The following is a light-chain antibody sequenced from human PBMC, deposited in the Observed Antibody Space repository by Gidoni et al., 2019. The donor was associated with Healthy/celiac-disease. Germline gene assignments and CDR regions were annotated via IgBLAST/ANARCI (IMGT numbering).Light chain of an antibody. Sequence: IQMTQSPSSLAASVGDRVTITCRAIQGIRNDLGWDQQKPGTAPKLLIYAASSLQSGVPSSFSGSGSCTDFTLTISSLQPEDFATYYCLQDYNYPLAFGHGTKVDIK. CDR1: QGIRND. CDR3: LQDYNYPLA. CDR2: AAS. J-gene: IGKJ3*01. V-gene: IGKV1-6*01.